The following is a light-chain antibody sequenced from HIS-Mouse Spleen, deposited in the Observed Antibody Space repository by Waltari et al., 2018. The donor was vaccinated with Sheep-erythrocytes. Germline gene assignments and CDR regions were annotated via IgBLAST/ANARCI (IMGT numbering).Light chain of an antibody. CDR3: SSYTSSSTLV. CDR2: EVS. V-gene: IGLV2-14*01. Sequence: QSALTQPASVSGSPGQSITISCTGTSSDVGGYNYVSWYQQHPGKAPKLMIYEVSNRPSGVSNPFSGSKSDNTASLTISGLQAEDEADYYCSSYTSSSTLVFGGGTKLTVL. J-gene: IGLJ3*02. CDR1: SSDVGGYNY.